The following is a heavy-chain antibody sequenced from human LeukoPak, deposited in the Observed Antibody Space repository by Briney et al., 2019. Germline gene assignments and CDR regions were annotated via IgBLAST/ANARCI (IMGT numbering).Heavy chain of an antibody. J-gene: IGHJ4*02. Sequence: PSETLSLTCTVSGGSISSGGYYWSWIRQHPGKGLEWIGYIYYSGSTYYNPSLKSRVTISVDTSKNQFSLKLSSVTAAGTAVYYCARESRYSGYDYGFDYWGQGTLVTVSS. CDR2: IYYSGST. D-gene: IGHD5-12*01. CDR1: GGSISSGGYY. V-gene: IGHV4-31*03. CDR3: ARESRYSGYDYGFDY.